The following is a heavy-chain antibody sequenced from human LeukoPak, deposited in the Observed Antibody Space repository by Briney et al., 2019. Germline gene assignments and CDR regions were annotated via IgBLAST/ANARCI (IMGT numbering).Heavy chain of an antibody. Sequence: SQTLSLTCDISGDSVSTNSATWNWIRQSPSRGLEWLGRTYYRSEWYNDYAVSVKSRITINPDTSKNQFSLQLHSVTPEDTAVYYCARAQDYYYYVDVWGKGTTVTVSS. CDR2: TYYRSEWYN. CDR3: ARAQDYYYYVDV. J-gene: IGHJ6*03. V-gene: IGHV6-1*01. CDR1: GDSVSTNSAT.